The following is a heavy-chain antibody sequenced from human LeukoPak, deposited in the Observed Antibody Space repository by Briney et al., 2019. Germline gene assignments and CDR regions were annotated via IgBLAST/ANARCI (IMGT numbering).Heavy chain of an antibody. D-gene: IGHD6-13*01. CDR3: AKTYGNSWFPFDP. CDR2: ISDTGGSA. V-gene: IGHV3-23*01. J-gene: IGHJ5*02. Sequence: GGSLRLSCAASGFTFRSYAMNWVRQAPGKGLEWVSAISDTGGSAYYADSEKGRFTISRDNSKNTLYLQINSLRAEDTAVYYCAKTYGNSWFPFDPWGQGTLVTVSS. CDR1: GFTFRSYA.